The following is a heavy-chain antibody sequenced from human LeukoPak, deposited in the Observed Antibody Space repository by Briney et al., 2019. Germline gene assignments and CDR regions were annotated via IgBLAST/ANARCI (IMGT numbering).Heavy chain of an antibody. V-gene: IGHV1-69*13. Sequence: ASVKVSCKASGGTFSSYAISWVRQAPGQGLEWMGGIVPIFGTANYAQKFQGRVTITADESTSTAYMELSSLRSEDTAVYYCATQRGYGDLYFDYWGQGTLVTVSS. CDR3: ATQRGYGDLYFDY. CDR2: IVPIFGTA. CDR1: GGTFSSYA. D-gene: IGHD4-17*01. J-gene: IGHJ4*02.